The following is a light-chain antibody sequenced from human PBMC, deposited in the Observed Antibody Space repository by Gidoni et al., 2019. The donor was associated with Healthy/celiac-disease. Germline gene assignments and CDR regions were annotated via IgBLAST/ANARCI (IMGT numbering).Light chain of an antibody. J-gene: IGKJ1*01. Sequence: ELVLTQSPATLSLSPGERATRSCRASQRVSSYLGWYHQKPGQAPRLLIYDASNRATGIPARFSGSGSGTDFTLTISSLKPEDFAVYYCQQRSNWPRTFGQGTKVEIK. CDR3: QQRSNWPRT. V-gene: IGKV3-11*01. CDR1: QRVSSY. CDR2: DAS.